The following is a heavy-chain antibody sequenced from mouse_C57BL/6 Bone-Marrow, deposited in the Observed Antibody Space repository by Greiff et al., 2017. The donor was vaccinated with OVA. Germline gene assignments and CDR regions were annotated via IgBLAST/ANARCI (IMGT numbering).Heavy chain of an antibody. J-gene: IGHJ1*03. V-gene: IGHV5-2*01. CDR1: EYEFPSYD. Sequence: EVQLQESGGGLVQPGESLKLSCESNEYEFPSYDMSWVRKTPEKRLELVAAINSDGGSTYYPDTMERRFIISRDNTKKTLYLQRSSLRSEYTALYYCARLHSSGFYWYFDVWGTGTTVTVSA. CDR3: ARLHSSGFYWYFDV. CDR2: INSDGGST. D-gene: IGHD3-2*02.